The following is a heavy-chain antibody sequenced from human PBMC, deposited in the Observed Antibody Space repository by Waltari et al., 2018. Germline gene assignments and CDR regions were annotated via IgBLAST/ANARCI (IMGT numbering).Heavy chain of an antibody. CDR1: GGSISSYY. CDR3: ARGSGLNADAFDI. CDR2: IYYSGST. D-gene: IGHD1-26*01. Sequence: QVQLQESGPGLVKPSETLSLTCTVSGGSISSYYWSWIRQPPGKGLEWIGYIYYSGSTNYNPSLKSRVTISVDTSKNQFSLKLSSVTAADTAVYYCARGSGLNADAFDIWGQGTMVIVSS. J-gene: IGHJ3*02. V-gene: IGHV4-59*01.